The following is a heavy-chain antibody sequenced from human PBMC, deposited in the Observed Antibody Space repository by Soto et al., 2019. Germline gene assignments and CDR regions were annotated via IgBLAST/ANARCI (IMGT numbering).Heavy chain of an antibody. CDR2: IYYSGTT. V-gene: IGHV4-28*01. Sequence: PSETLSLTCAVSGFSIGSNNWWGWIRQPTGKGLEWIGNIYYSGTTQFNPSLKSRVTMSIDGAGNQFSLRLSSVTAADTAVYYCARKERKPAAIWNWGQGTLVTVSS. CDR3: ARKERKPAAIWN. D-gene: IGHD2-2*01. J-gene: IGHJ4*02. CDR1: GFSIGSNNW.